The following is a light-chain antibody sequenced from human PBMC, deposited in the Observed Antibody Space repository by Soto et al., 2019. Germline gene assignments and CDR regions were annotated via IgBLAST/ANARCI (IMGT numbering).Light chain of an antibody. CDR3: QQYGSSIT. J-gene: IGKJ5*01. CDR1: QSVSSSY. V-gene: IGKV3-20*01. CDR2: GAS. Sequence: EIVLTQSPVTLSLSPGERATLSCRASQSVSSSYLAGYQQQPGQAPRLLIYGASSRATGIPDRFSGSGSGTDFTLTISRLEPEDFAVYYCQQYGSSITFGQGTRLEIK.